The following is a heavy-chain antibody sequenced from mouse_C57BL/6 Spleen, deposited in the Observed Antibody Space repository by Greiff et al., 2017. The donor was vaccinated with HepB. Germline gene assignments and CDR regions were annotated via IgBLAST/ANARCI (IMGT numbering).Heavy chain of an antibody. J-gene: IGHJ2*01. CDR1: GFNIKNTY. CDR3: ARDNYGSFYYFDY. D-gene: IGHD1-1*01. V-gene: IGHV14-3*01. CDR2: IDPANGNT. Sequence: EVQLQQSVAELVRPGASVKLSCTASGFNIKNTYMPWVKQRPEQGLEWIGRIDPANGNTKYAPKFQGKATITADTSSNTAYLQLSSLISEDTAIYYCARDNYGSFYYFDYWGQGTTLTVSS.